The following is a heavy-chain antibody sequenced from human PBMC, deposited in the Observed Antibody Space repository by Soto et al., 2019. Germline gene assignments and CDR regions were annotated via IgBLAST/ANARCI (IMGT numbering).Heavy chain of an antibody. CDR3: ARSISDYYDSSGHNWFDP. V-gene: IGHV1-69*13. CDR2: IIPIFGTA. CDR1: GGTFSSYA. D-gene: IGHD3-22*01. J-gene: IGHJ5*02. Sequence: GXSVKVSCKASGGTFSSYAISWVRQAPGQGLEWMGGIIPIFGTANYAQKFQGRVTITADESTSTAYMELSSLRSEDTAVYYCARSISDYYDSSGHNWFDPWGQGTLVTVSS.